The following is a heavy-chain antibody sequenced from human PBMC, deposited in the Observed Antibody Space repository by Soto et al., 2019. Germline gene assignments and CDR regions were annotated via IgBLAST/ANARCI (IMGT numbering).Heavy chain of an antibody. CDR1: GFTFSRYA. CDR2: ISGSGGST. V-gene: IGHV3-23*01. J-gene: IGHJ4*02. D-gene: IGHD2-15*01. CDR3: AKDFLPELVMVAATPFDY. Sequence: GGSLRHSCAASGFTFSRYAMSWVRQAPGKGLEWVSAISGSGGSTYYADSVKGRFTISRDNSKNTLYLQMNSLRAEDTAVYYCAKDFLPELVMVAATPFDYWGQGTQVTVS.